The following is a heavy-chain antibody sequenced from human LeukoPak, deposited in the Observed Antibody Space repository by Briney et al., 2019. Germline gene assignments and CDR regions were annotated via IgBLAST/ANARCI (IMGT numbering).Heavy chain of an antibody. Sequence: SETLSRTCTVSGGSITSYYWSWIRQPPGKGLEWIGYIYYSGSTNYNPSLKSRVTISVDTSKNQFSLKLSSVTAADTAVYYCARETAYCGGDCFTLLDYWGQGTLVTVSS. CDR2: IYYSGST. J-gene: IGHJ4*02. CDR1: GGSITSYY. V-gene: IGHV4-59*01. D-gene: IGHD2-21*02. CDR3: ARETAYCGGDCFTLLDY.